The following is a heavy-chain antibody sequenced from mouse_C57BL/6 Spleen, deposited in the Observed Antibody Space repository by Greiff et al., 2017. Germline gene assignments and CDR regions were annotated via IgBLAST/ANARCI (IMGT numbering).Heavy chain of an antibody. D-gene: IGHD2-3*01. CDR3: ARCCDEPLPCYFDY. CDR1: GYTFTDYN. CDR2: INPNNGGT. J-gene: IGHJ2*01. Sequence: VQLQQSGPELVKPGASVKIPCKASGYTFTDYNMDWVKQSHGKSLEWIGDINPNNGGTIYNQKFKGKATLTVDKYSSTAYMGLRSLTSEDTAVYYCARCCDEPLPCYFDYWGQGTTLTVSS. V-gene: IGHV1-18*01.